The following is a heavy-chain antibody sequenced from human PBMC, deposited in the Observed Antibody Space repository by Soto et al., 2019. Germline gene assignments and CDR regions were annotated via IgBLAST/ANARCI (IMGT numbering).Heavy chain of an antibody. D-gene: IGHD3-22*01. CDR1: GFTFSSYG. CDR2: ISHDGSEK. CDR3: AKDRYYYDSSGYYFYFDY. J-gene: IGHJ4*02. V-gene: IGHV3-30*18. Sequence: GGSLRLACAASGFTFSSYGMHWVRQAPGKGLEWVAVISHDGSEKYYADSVKGRFIISRDNSKNTLYLQMNSLRAEDTAVYYCAKDRYYYDSSGYYFYFDYWGQGTLVTVS.